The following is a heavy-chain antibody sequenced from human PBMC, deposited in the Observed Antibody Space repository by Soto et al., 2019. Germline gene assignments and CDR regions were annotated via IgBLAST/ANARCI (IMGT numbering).Heavy chain of an antibody. J-gene: IGHJ5*02. CDR3: ARDGDPQSAFWSGPLGGGRFDP. CDR2: IVPMFGTA. CDR1: GGTFGNSA. Sequence: QVQLVQYGAEVKKPGSSVNVSCKTSGGTFGNSAVTWVRQAPGQGLEWLGGIVPMFGTANYAKKFQGRVTITADESTITAYMELSSLNTDDTAVYYCARDGDPQSAFWSGPLGGGRFDPWGQGTLVTVSS. D-gene: IGHD3-3*01. V-gene: IGHV1-69*12.